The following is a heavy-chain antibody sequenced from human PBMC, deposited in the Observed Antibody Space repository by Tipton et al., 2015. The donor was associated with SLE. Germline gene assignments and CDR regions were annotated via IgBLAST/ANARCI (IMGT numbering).Heavy chain of an antibody. CDR2: ISYDGSNK. CDR1: GFTFSSYA. J-gene: IGHJ4*02. D-gene: IGHD3-22*01. CDR3: AKGENYYYDSSGSIDY. V-gene: IGHV3-30*04. Sequence: QLVQSGGGVVQPGRSLRLSCAASGFTFSSYAMHWVRQAPGKGLEWVAVISYDGSNKYYADSVKGRFTISRDNSKNTLYLQMNSLRAEDTAVYYCAKGENYYYDSSGSIDYWGQGTLVTVSS.